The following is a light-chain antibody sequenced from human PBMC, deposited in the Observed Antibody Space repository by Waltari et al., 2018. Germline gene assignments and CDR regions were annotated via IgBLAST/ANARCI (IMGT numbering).Light chain of an antibody. Sequence: SYVLTQAPSVSVAPGKAATITCGGNYIESKDVHWYQQKPGQAPVLVVYDDRGRPSGIPERFAGSTSGNTATLTISRVEAGDEADYYCQVGDTGTVVFGPGTKLSVL. CDR3: QVGDTGTVV. J-gene: IGLJ1*01. CDR2: DDR. V-gene: IGLV3-21*03. CDR1: YIESKD.